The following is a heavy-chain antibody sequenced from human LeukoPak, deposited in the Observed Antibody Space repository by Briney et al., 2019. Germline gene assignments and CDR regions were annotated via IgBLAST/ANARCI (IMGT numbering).Heavy chain of an antibody. CDR1: GFTFSSYA. CDR2: ISGSGGST. V-gene: IGHV3-23*01. CDR3: ARESNPYYYDSSGYYYDPEYFQH. D-gene: IGHD3-22*01. Sequence: GGSLRLSCAASGFTFSSYAMSWVRQAPGKGLEWVSSISGSGGSTYYADSVKGRFTISRDNSKNMVYLQMNSLRAEDTAVYYCARESNPYYYDSSGYYYDPEYFQHWGQGTLVTVSS. J-gene: IGHJ1*01.